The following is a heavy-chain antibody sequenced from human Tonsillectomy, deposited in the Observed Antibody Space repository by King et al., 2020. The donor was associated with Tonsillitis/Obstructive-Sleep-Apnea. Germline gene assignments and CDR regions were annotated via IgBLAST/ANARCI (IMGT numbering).Heavy chain of an antibody. CDR2: ISSSSSYI. CDR3: ARGGGGDSSSSGRFDY. D-gene: IGHD6-6*01. V-gene: IGHV3-21*01. CDR1: GFTFSSYS. J-gene: IGHJ4*02. Sequence: QLVQSGGGLVKPGGSLRLSCAASGFTFSSYSMNWVRQAPGKGLEWVSSISSSSSYIYYADSVKGRFTISRDNAKKSLYLQMNSLRAEDTAGYYCARGGGGDSSSSGRFDYWGQGTLVTVSS.